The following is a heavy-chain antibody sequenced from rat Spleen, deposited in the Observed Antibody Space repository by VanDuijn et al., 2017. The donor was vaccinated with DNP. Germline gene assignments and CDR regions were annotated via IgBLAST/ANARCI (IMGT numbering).Heavy chain of an antibody. CDR2: ITNTGGST. D-gene: IGHD1-6*01. CDR1: GFTFNNYW. V-gene: IGHV5-31*01. Sequence: EVQLVESGGGLVQPGRSLTLSCVASGFTFNNYWMTWIRQAPGKGLEWIASITNTGGSTYYLDSVKGRFSISRDNAKSTLYLQMNSLRSEDTATYFCTRKFTTDYYWYFDFWGPGTMVTVSS. J-gene: IGHJ1*01. CDR3: TRKFTTDYYWYFDF.